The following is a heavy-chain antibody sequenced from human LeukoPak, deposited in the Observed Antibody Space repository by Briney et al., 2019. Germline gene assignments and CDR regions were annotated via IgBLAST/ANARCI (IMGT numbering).Heavy chain of an antibody. CDR1: GGPISSYY. J-gene: IGHJ5*02. V-gene: IGHV4-59*01. D-gene: IGHD1-1*01. Sequence: TSETLSLTCTVSGGPISSYYWSWIRQPPGKGLEWIGYIYYSGSTNYNPSLKSRVTISVDTSKNQFSLKLSSVTAADTAVYYCARGGRNWFDPWGQGTLVTVSS. CDR2: IYYSGST. CDR3: ARGGRNWFDP.